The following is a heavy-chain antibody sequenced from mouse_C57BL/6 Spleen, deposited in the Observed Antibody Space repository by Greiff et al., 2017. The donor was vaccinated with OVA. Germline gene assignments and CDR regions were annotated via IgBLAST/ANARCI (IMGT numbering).Heavy chain of an antibody. CDR2: INPSNGGT. Sequence: VQLQESGTELVKPGASVKLSCKASGYTFTSYWMHWVKQRPGQGLEWIGNINPSNGGTNYNEKFKSKATLTVDKSSSTAYMQLSSLTSEDSAVYYCARRNYYGSSYFDYWGQGTTLTVSS. V-gene: IGHV1-53*01. CDR1: GYTFTSYW. D-gene: IGHD1-1*01. CDR3: ARRNYYGSSYFDY. J-gene: IGHJ2*01.